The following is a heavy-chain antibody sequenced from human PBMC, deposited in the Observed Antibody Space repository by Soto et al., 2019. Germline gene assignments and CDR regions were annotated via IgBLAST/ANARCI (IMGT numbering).Heavy chain of an antibody. J-gene: IGHJ4*02. Sequence: PSETLSLTCAVSGVSISSGTWWTWVRQSPQRGLEYIGEIFHDGTANYYPSFERRVAISVDTSKNKFSLKLTSVTAADTAIYFCARLVYDTRLNYMYFDFWGQGTLVTAPQ. CDR3: ARLVYDTRLNYMYFDF. CDR1: GVSISSGTW. CDR2: IFHDGTA. V-gene: IGHV4-4*02. D-gene: IGHD3-10*01.